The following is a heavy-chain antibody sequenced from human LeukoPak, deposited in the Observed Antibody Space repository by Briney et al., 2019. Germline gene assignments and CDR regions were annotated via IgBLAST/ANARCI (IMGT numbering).Heavy chain of an antibody. CDR2: ISSSGSAI. V-gene: IGHV3-11*01. CDR3: ATLGRNYFDS. CDR1: RFIISDYY. J-gene: IGHJ4*02. D-gene: IGHD2-15*01. Sequence: PGGSLRLSCAASRFIISDYYMTWIRQAPGKGLEWVSYISSSGSAIYYADSVKGRFTVSRDNARNSLYLQMNSLRVEDTAVYYCATLGRNYFDSWGQGSLVTVSS.